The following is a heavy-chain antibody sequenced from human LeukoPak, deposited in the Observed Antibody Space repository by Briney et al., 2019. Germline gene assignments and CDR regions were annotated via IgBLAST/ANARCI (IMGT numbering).Heavy chain of an antibody. CDR2: IRSKAYGGTR. V-gene: IGHV3-49*03. J-gene: IGHJ4*02. D-gene: IGHD3-9*01. Sequence: GGSLRLSCTASGFTFGEYAMSWFRQAPGKGLEWVGFIRSKAYGGTREYAASVKGRFTISRDDSKSIAYLQMNSLKTEDTAVYYCTRDRAKMYYDILTGYSSFDYWGQGTLVTVSS. CDR1: GFTFGEYA. CDR3: TRDRAKMYYDILTGYSSFDY.